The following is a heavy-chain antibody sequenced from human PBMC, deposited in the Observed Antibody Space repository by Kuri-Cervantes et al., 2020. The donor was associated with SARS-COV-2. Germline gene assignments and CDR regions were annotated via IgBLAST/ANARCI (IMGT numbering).Heavy chain of an antibody. CDR1: GGSISSSSYY. CDR3: ARVNDVIAARLHDAFDI. D-gene: IGHD6-6*01. V-gene: IGHV4-39*07. Sequence: SETLSLTCTVSGGSISSSSYYWGWIRQPPGKGLEWIGSIYYSGSTYYNPSLKSRVTISVDTSKNQFSLKLSSVTAEDTAVYYCARVNDVIAARLHDAFDIWGQGTMVTVSS. J-gene: IGHJ3*02. CDR2: IYYSGST.